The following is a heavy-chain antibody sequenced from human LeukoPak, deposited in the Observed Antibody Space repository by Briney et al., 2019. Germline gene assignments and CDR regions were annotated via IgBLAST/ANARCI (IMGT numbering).Heavy chain of an antibody. V-gene: IGHV4-39*07. Sequence: SETLSLTCTVSGGSISSSSYYWGWIRQPPGKGLEWIGSIYYSGSTYYNPSLKSRVTISVDTSKNQFSLKLSSVTAADTAVYYCARAGSAGSGYYYGVYNWFDPWGQGTLVTVSS. D-gene: IGHD3-22*01. CDR2: IYYSGST. CDR1: GGSISSSSYY. CDR3: ARAGSAGSGYYYGVYNWFDP. J-gene: IGHJ5*02.